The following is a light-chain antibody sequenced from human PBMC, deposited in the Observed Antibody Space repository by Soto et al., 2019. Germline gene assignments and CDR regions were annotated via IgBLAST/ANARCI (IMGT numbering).Light chain of an antibody. CDR2: GAS. J-gene: IGKJ4*01. CDR3: QQYNNWPLP. CDR1: QSVSSN. V-gene: IGKV3-15*01. Sequence: EIVMTQSPATLSVSPGERATLSCRASQSVSSNLAWYQQKPGQAPRLLIYGASTRATGIPARFSGRGSGTEFTLTISSLQSEDFAVYYCQQYNNWPLPFGGGTKVEIK.